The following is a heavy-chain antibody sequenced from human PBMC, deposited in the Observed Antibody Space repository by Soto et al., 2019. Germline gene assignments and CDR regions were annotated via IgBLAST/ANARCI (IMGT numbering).Heavy chain of an antibody. Sequence: PSETLSLTCTVSGGSISSYYWSWIRQPPGKGLEWIGYIYYSGSTNYNPSLKSRVTMSVDKSRNQFSLELSSVTAADTAVYYCAREGVAPYYYYGMDVWGQGTPVTVSS. CDR1: GGSISSYY. CDR2: IYYSGST. J-gene: IGHJ6*02. V-gene: IGHV4-59*12. CDR3: AREGVAPYYYYGMDV. D-gene: IGHD5-12*01.